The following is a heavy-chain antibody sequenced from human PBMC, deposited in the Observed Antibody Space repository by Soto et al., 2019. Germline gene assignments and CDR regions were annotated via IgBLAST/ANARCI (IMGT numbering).Heavy chain of an antibody. CDR3: ARAGYYRFWGGYHYGMDV. CDR1: GFTFSSYW. CDR2: INTDGSTT. V-gene: IGHV3-74*01. Sequence: PGGSLRLSCAASGFTFSSYWMHLVRHAPRQSLVWVSRINTDGSTTNYADSVKGRFTIARDNAKNTLYLQMNSLSAEDMAVYYFARAGYYRFWGGYHYGMDVWGQGTTVTVSS. J-gene: IGHJ6*02. D-gene: IGHD3-3*01.